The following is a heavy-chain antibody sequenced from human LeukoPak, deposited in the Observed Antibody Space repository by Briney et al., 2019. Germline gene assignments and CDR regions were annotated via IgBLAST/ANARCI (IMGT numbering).Heavy chain of an antibody. J-gene: IGHJ6*03. Sequence: APVTVSCKASGYTFPSYGISWVRQAPGQGLEWMGCISAYNGNKNYAQKLQGRVTMTTDTSTSTAYMELRSLRSDDTAVYYCARESGLRYFDCLLSDQEHYYYYYYMDVWGKGTTVPVSS. CDR3: ARESGLRYFDCLLSDQEHYYYYYYMDV. CDR1: GYTFPSYG. D-gene: IGHD3-9*01. CDR2: ISAYNGNK. V-gene: IGHV1-18*01.